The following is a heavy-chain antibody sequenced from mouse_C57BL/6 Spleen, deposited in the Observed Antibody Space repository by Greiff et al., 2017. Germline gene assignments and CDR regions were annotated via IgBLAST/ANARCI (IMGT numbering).Heavy chain of an antibody. CDR1: GYTFTDYY. V-gene: IGHV1-26*01. D-gene: IGHD1-1*01. CDR3: ARGAITTVVAWRNYFDY. J-gene: IGHJ2*01. Sequence: EVQLQQSGPELVKPGASVKISCKASGYTFTDYYMNWVKQSHGKSLEWIGDINPNNGGTSYNQKFKGKATLTVDKSSSTAYMELRSLTSEDSAVYYCARGAITTVVAWRNYFDYWGQGTTLTVSS. CDR2: INPNNGGT.